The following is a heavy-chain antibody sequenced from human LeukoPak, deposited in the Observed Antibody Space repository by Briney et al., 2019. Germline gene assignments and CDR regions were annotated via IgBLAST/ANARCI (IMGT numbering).Heavy chain of an antibody. D-gene: IGHD2-15*01. CDR2: ISAYNGNT. V-gene: IGHV1-18*01. J-gene: IGHJ6*03. CDR1: GYSFTTYG. CDR3: ARESTYCSGGSCYSNYYYMDV. Sequence: ASVKVSCKGSGYSFTTYGISWVRQAPGQGLEWMGWISAYNGNTNYAQKLQGRVTMTTDTSTSTAYLELRSLRSDDTAVYYCARESTYCSGGSCYSNYYYMDVWGKGTTVTVSS.